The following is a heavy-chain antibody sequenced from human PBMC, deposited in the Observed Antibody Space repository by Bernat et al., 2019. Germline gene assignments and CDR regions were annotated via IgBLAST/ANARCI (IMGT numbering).Heavy chain of an antibody. V-gene: IGHV1-69*01. CDR3: ARAQTPGMAAAGNFDY. J-gene: IGHJ4*02. D-gene: IGHD6-13*01. CDR2: IIPIFGTA. Sequence: QVQLVQSGAEVKKPGSSVKVSCKASGGTFSSYAISWVRQAPGQGLEWMGGIIPIFGTANYAQKFQGRVTITADESTSTAYMELSSLRSEDTAVYYCARAQTPGMAAAGNFDYWGQGTLVTVSS. CDR1: GGTFSSYA.